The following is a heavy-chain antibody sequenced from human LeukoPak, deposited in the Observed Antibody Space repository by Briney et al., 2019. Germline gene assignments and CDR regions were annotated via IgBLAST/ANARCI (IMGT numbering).Heavy chain of an antibody. CDR3: ARDQGGSGSLHDY. Sequence: GGSLRLSCVGSGFVFSTYSMNWVRQAPGKGLEWVSYISRSSSNIYYADSVKGRFTISRDNAKNSLYLQMNSLRAEDTAVYYCARDQGGSGSLHDYWGQGTLVTVSS. J-gene: IGHJ4*02. D-gene: IGHD1-26*01. V-gene: IGHV3-48*04. CDR2: ISRSSSNI. CDR1: GFVFSTYS.